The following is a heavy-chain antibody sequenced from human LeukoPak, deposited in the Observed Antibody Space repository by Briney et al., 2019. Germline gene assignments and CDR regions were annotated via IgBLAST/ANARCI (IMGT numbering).Heavy chain of an antibody. V-gene: IGHV3-15*07. CDR3: VNGRESSSWYLNGMDV. J-gene: IGHJ6*02. D-gene: IGHD6-13*01. Sequence: GGSLRLSCAASGFSFTDAWMNWVRQPPGKGLEWVGRIKSETGGGTTDFAAPVKGRFTISRDNSKNTLYLQMSSLRAEDTAVYYCVNGRESSSWYLNGMDVWGQGTTVTVSS. CDR1: GFSFTDAW. CDR2: IKSETGGGTT.